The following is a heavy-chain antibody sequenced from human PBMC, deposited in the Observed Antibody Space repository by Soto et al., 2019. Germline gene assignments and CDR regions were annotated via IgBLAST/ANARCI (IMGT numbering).Heavy chain of an antibody. CDR1: GGSISSGGYP. CDR3: ARVPGGAAPEADYFDY. J-gene: IGHJ4*02. D-gene: IGHD6-6*01. V-gene: IGHV4-30-2*01. Sequence: SETLSLTCAVSGGSISSGGYPWSWIRQPPGKGLEWIGYIYHSGSTYYNPSLKSRVTISVDRSKNQFSLKLSSVTAADTAVYYCARVPGGAAPEADYFDYWGQGTLVTVSS. CDR2: IYHSGST.